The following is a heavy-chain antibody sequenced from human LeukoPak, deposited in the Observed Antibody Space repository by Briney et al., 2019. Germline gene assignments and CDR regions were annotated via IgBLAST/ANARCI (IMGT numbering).Heavy chain of an antibody. J-gene: IGHJ4*02. V-gene: IGHV1-46*01. CDR1: GYTFTSYY. CDR2: INPSGGST. D-gene: IGHD3-10*02. CDR3: ARDVRSRAIVDY. Sequence: ASVKVSCKASGYTFTSYYVHWVRQAPGQGLEWMGIINPSGGSTSYAQKFQGRVTMTRDMSTSTVYMELSSLRSEDTAVYYCARDVRSRAIVDYWGQGTLVTVSS.